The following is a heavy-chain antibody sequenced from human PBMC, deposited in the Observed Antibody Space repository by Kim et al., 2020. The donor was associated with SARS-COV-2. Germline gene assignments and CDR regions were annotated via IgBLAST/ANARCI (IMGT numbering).Heavy chain of an antibody. V-gene: IGHV3-7*01. J-gene: IGHJ3*02. Sequence: GGSLRLSCAASGFTVNNNWMSWLRQTPGKGLAWVANIKQDGSEKYYVDSVKGRFTISRDNAKSSLYLQMNSLRAEDTAVYYCARDNWYAFDIWGQGTMVIVYS. CDR3: ARDNWYAFDI. CDR2: IKQDGSEK. D-gene: IGHD1-20*01. CDR1: GFTVNNNW.